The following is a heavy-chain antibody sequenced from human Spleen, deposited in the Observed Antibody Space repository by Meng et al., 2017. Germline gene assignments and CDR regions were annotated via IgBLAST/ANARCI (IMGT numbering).Heavy chain of an antibody. Sequence: QVQLVQSGVEVKKPGASVKVSCKASGYSFTHHGITWVRQAPGQGLEWLGTINCYTSGTAYARKFQGRITLTRDTSTTTVYMDLGSLGSDDTAFYYCAREKSPGHFDYFGQGILVTVSS. CDR2: INCYTSGT. J-gene: IGHJ4*02. CDR1: GYSFTHHG. V-gene: IGHV1-18*01. CDR3: AREKSPGHFDY.